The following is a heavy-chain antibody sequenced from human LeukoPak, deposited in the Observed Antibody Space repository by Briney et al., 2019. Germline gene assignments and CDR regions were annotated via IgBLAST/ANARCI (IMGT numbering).Heavy chain of an antibody. D-gene: IGHD6-19*01. J-gene: IGHJ6*03. CDR3: ELAVAPYYYYYMDV. CDR1: GFIVSNYY. V-gene: IGHV3-15*01. CDR2: IKSKTDGGTT. Sequence: GGSLRLSCAASGFIVSNYYISWVRQAPGKGREWVGRIKSKTDGGTTDYAAPVKGRFTISRDDSKNTLYLQMNSLKTEDTAVYYCELAVAPYYYYYMDVWGKETTVTVSS.